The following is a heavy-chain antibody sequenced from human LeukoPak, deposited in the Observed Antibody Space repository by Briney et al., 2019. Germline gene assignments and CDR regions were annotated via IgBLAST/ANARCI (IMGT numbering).Heavy chain of an antibody. D-gene: IGHD3-10*01. V-gene: IGHV1-2*02. CDR3: ASGGITMVRGVHSDAFDI. CDR1: GYTFTGYY. Sequence: ASVKVFCKASGYTFTGYYMHWVRQAPGQGRELMGWINPNRGGTNYSQNFQGRVTMPRDTSISTAYLELSRLRSDDTAVYYCASGGITMVRGVHSDAFDIWGQGTMVTVSS. J-gene: IGHJ3*02. CDR2: INPNRGGT.